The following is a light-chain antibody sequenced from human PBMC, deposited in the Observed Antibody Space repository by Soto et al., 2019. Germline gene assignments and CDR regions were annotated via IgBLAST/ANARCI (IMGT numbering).Light chain of an antibody. CDR2: KAS. CDR3: QQYNSYRRT. CDR1: QSISSW. J-gene: IGKJ1*01. Sequence: DIQMTQSPSTLSASVGDRVTITCRASQSISSWLAWYQQKPGKAPKLLIYKASSLESGVPSRFSGSGSGTEFTLTISSLQPDDFATYYCQQYNSYRRTVGQGTKVDSK. V-gene: IGKV1-5*03.